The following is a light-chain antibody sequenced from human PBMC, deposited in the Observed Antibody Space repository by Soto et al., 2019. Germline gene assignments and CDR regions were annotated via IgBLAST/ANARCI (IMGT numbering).Light chain of an antibody. J-gene: IGKJ4*01. V-gene: IGKV1-33*01. CDR2: DAS. CDR3: QQYDTLPLT. Sequence: DIQMTQSPPSLSASVGDRVTITCQASQDISFYLNWYQQKPGKAPKLLIYDASNLASGVPSRFGGSGAATHFSLTISSLQPEDFAMYFCQQYDTLPLTCGGGTHVQIK. CDR1: QDISFY.